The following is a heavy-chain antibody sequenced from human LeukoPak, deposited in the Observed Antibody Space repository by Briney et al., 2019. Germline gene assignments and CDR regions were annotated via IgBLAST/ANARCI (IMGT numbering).Heavy chain of an antibody. CDR3: ARVRAYSSSWYAGYNWFDP. J-gene: IGHJ5*02. Sequence: SVKVSCKASGGTFSSYAISWVRQAPGQGLEWMGGIIPIFGTANYAQKFQGRVTITTGESTSTAYMELSSLRSEDTAVYYCARVRAYSSSWYAGYNWFDPWGQGTLVTVSS. CDR2: IIPIFGTA. D-gene: IGHD6-13*01. V-gene: IGHV1-69*05. CDR1: GGTFSSYA.